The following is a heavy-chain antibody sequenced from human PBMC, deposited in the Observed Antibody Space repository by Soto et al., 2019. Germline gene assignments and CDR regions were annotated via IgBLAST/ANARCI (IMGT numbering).Heavy chain of an antibody. J-gene: IGHJ1*01. V-gene: IGHV2-5*01. CDR1: GFSLSTSGVG. D-gene: IGHD2-15*01. Sequence: QITLKESGPTLVKPTQTLTLTCTFSGFSLSTSGVGVGWIRQPPGKALEWLALIYWNDDKHYTPSLKSRLTITKYSSKIQVVLTMTTMDPVDTATFYCAHRVPYSFDYRGQGTLVTVSS. CDR2: IYWNDDK. CDR3: AHRVPYSFDY.